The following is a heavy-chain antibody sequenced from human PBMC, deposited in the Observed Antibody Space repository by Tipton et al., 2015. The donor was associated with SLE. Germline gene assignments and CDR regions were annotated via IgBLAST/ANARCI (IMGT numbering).Heavy chain of an antibody. CDR3: ARREYYHFWSGPYYFDY. D-gene: IGHD3-3*01. CDR2: INHSGST. Sequence: TLSLTCTVSGGSISSSSYYWSWIRQPPGKGLEWIGEINHSGSTNYNPSLKSRVTISVDMSKNQFSLKLSSVTAADTAVYYCARREYYHFWSGPYYFDYWGQGTLVTVSS. V-gene: IGHV4-39*07. J-gene: IGHJ4*02. CDR1: GGSISSSSYY.